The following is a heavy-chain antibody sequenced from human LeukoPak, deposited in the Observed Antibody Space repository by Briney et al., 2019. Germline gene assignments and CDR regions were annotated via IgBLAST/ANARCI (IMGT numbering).Heavy chain of an antibody. V-gene: IGHV4-39*01. J-gene: IGHJ4*02. CDR2: IYYSGSA. CDR1: GGSIGSSNYY. Sequence: SETLSLTCTVSGGSIGSSNYYWGWIRQPPGKGLEWIGSIYYSGSAYYNPSLRSRVTLSVDTSNNQFSLKLTSVTAADTAVYYCARRGLRSDYWGQGTLVTVSS. D-gene: IGHD5-12*01. CDR3: ARRGLRSDY.